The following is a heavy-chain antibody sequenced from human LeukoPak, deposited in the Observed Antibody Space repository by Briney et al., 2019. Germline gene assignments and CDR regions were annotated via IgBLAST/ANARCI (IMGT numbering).Heavy chain of an antibody. CDR2: INSDGTTT. CDR3: ARDLGVTTY. V-gene: IGHV3-74*01. J-gene: IGHJ4*02. D-gene: IGHD4-17*01. Sequence: PGGSLRLSCAASGFSFSSYWMHWVRQVPGKGLAWVSRINSDGTTTNCADSVKGRFTISRDNAKSTLYLQMSSLRVDDTAVYYCARDLGVTTYWGRGTLVIVSS. CDR1: GFSFSSYW.